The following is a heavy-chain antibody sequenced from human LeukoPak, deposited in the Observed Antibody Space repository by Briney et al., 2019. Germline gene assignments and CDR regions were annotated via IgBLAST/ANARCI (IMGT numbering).Heavy chain of an antibody. CDR1: GGSISSYY. D-gene: IGHD6-13*01. CDR2: IYYSGST. CDR3: ARDRGSSPYYFDY. Sequence: SETLSLTCTVSGGSISSYYWSWIRQPPGKGLEWIGYIYYSGSTNHNPSLKSRVTISVDTSKNQFSLKLSSVTAADTAVYYCARDRGSSPYYFDYWGQGTLVTVSS. J-gene: IGHJ4*02. V-gene: IGHV4-59*12.